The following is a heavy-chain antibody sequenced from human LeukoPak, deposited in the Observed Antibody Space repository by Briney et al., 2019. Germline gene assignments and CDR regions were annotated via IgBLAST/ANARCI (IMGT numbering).Heavy chain of an antibody. Sequence: GGSLILSCAASGFTVSSTDMSWVRQAPGKGLEWVSAVYSGGSTFYADSVKGRFTISRDNSKNTLYLQISSLRAEDTAVYYCALLGAAGREYFQHWGQGTLVTVSS. CDR2: VYSGGST. J-gene: IGHJ1*01. D-gene: IGHD6-13*01. CDR3: ALLGAAGREYFQH. V-gene: IGHV3-53*01. CDR1: GFTVSSTD.